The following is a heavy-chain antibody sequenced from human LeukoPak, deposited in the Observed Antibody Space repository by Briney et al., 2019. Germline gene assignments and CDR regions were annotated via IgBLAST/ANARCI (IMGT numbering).Heavy chain of an antibody. Sequence: SETLSLTCTVSGVSISTGIYYWGWIRQPPGKGLEWIGSIYYTGSTYYNPSLKKRVTISVDTSKNQLSLKLRSVTAADTAVYYCARQTTGGYSRSSGRFDYWGQGTLVTVSS. CDR1: GVSISTGIYY. J-gene: IGHJ4*02. CDR3: ARQTTGGYSRSSGRFDY. V-gene: IGHV4-39*01. CDR2: IYYTGST. D-gene: IGHD3-22*01.